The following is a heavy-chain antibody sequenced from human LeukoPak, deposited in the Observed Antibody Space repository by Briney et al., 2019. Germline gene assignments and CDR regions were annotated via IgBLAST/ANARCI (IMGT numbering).Heavy chain of an antibody. CDR2: IYTSGST. D-gene: IGHD3-22*01. J-gene: IGHJ4*02. CDR3: ARDERYYYDSSGYDY. Sequence: SRTLSLTCTVSGGSISSGSYYWSWIRQPAGKGLEWIGRIYTSGSTNYNPSLKSRVTISVDTSKNQFSLKLSSVTAADTAVYYCARDERYYYDSSGYDYWGQGTLVTVSS. CDR1: GGSISSGSYY. V-gene: IGHV4-61*02.